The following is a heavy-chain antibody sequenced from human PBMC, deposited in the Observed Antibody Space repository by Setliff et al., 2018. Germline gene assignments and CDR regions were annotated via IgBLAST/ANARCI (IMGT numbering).Heavy chain of an antibody. D-gene: IGHD3-10*01. CDR1: GGSISNSTFY. Sequence: PSETLSLTCTVSGGSISNSTFYWGWIRQPPGKGLEWIGSINYYGSIFDDGTTYSTYYNPSLKSRVTISVDTSKTQFSLKVHSVTAADTAVYYCARAPNRIGTMVRGVSRAFDIWSQGTLVTVSS. CDR2: INYYGSIFDDGTTYST. V-gene: IGHV4-39*07. J-gene: IGHJ3*02. CDR3: ARAPNRIGTMVRGVSRAFDI.